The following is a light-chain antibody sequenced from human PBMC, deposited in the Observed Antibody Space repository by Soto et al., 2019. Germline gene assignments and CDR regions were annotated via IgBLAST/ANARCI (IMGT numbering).Light chain of an antibody. CDR3: QSYDSSNVV. CDR1: SGSIASNY. Sequence: NFMLTQPLSVSESPGKSLTISGTRSSGSIASNYVQWYQQRPGSAPTTVIYEDNQRPSGVPDRFSGSIDSSSNSASLTISGLKTQDEADYYCQSYDSSNVVFGGGTKLTVL. J-gene: IGLJ2*01. CDR2: EDN. V-gene: IGLV6-57*04.